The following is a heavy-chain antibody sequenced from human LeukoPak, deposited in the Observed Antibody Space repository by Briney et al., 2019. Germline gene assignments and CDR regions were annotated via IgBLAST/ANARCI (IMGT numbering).Heavy chain of an antibody. CDR2: IYYSGST. CDR3: ARVLDYDILTGYYKGGYYFDY. J-gene: IGHJ4*02. Sequence: PSETLSLTCTVSGGSISSSSYYWGWIRQPPGKGLEWIGSIYYSGSTYYNPSLKSRVTISVDTSKNQFSLKLSSVTAADTAVYYCARVLDYDILTGYYKGGYYFDYWGQGTLVTVSS. D-gene: IGHD3-9*01. V-gene: IGHV4-39*07. CDR1: GGSISSSSYY.